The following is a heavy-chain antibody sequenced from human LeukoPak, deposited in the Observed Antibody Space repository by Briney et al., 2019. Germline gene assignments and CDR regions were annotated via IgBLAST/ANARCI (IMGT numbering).Heavy chain of an antibody. CDR2: IHYSGST. J-gene: IGHJ4*02. V-gene: IGHV4-59*01. CDR3: ARGGPSYSSGWYVDY. Sequence: SETLSLTCTVSGGSISSYYWSWIRQPPGKGLEWIGYIHYSGSTNYNPSLKSRVTISVDTSKNQFSLKLSSVTAADTAVYYCARGGPSYSSGWYVDYWGQGTLVTVSS. CDR1: GGSISSYY. D-gene: IGHD6-19*01.